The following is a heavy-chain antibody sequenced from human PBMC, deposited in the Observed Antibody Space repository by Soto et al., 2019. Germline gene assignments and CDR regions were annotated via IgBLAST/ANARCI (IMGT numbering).Heavy chain of an antibody. CDR1: GGSISSCGYS. CDR3: ARGLEQRATWFDX. Sequence: SETLSLTCAVSGGSISSCGYSWSWIRQPPGKGLEWIGYIYHSGSTYYNPSLKSRVTISVDRSKNQFSLKLSSVTAADTAVYYCARGLEQRATWFDXWGQGTLVTVSS. V-gene: IGHV4-30-2*01. D-gene: IGHD1-1*01. J-gene: IGHJ5*02. CDR2: IYHSGST.